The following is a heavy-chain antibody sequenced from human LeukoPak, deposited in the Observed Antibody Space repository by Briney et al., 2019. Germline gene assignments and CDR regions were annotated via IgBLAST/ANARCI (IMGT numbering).Heavy chain of an antibody. CDR2: IRSKAYGGTT. Sequence: GGSLRLSCTASGFTFGDYAMSWFRQAPGKGLERVGFIRSKAYGGTTEYAASVKGRFTISRDDSKSIAYLQMNSLKTEDTAVYYCTRDGGDSSGYYYPDWFDPWGQGTLVTVSS. D-gene: IGHD3-22*01. J-gene: IGHJ5*02. CDR1: GFTFGDYA. CDR3: TRDGGDSSGYYYPDWFDP. V-gene: IGHV3-49*03.